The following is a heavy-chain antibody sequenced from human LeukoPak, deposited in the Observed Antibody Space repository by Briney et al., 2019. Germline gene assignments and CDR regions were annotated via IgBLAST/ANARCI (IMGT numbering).Heavy chain of an antibody. CDR2: ISGSGGNT. CDR1: GFTFSNYG. V-gene: IGHV3-23*01. Sequence: PGGSLRLSCAASGFTFSNYGMSWVRQAPGKGLEWVSAISGSGGNTYYADSVKGRFTISRDNSKNTLYLQMNSLRAEDTAVYYCAKVTYGSGTYGAFDYWGQGTLVTVSS. J-gene: IGHJ4*02. D-gene: IGHD3-10*01. CDR3: AKVTYGSGTYGAFDY.